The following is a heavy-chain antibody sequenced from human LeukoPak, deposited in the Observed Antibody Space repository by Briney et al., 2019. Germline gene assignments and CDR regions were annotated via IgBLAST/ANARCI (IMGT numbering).Heavy chain of an antibody. Sequence: ASVKVSCKASGYTFTNYDISWVRQAPGQGLEWMGWISAYNGNTNYAQKLQGRVTMTTDTSTSTAYMELRSLRSDDTAVYYCARRIAPHNWFDPWGQGTLVTVSS. D-gene: IGHD2/OR15-2a*01. V-gene: IGHV1-18*01. CDR2: ISAYNGNT. CDR1: GYTFTNYD. CDR3: ARRIAPHNWFDP. J-gene: IGHJ5*02.